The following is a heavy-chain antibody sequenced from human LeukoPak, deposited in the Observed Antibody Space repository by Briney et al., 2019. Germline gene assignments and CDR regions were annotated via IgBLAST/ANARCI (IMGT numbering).Heavy chain of an antibody. J-gene: IGHJ4*02. Sequence: PSETLSLTCAVSGGSISSGNWWTWIRQPPGKGLEWIGNIYYSGTTKYNPSLKSRVTISLDTSKNHFSLKLSSVTAADTAVYYCARQMDIAVTGEFDYWGQGTLVTVSS. V-gene: IGHV4-61*03. CDR1: GGSISSGNW. CDR3: ARQMDIAVTGEFDY. CDR2: IYYSGTT. D-gene: IGHD6-19*01.